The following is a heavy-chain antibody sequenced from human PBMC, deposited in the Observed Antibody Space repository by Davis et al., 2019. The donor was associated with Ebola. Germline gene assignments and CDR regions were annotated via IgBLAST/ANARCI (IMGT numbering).Heavy chain of an antibody. D-gene: IGHD4-23*01. Sequence: SETLSLTCTVSGGSINSYYWSWIRQPPGKGLEWIGYIYYSGSTSYNPSLESRVTISVDTSKNQFSLKLSSMTIADTAVYYCAREGGNSYFDYWGQGTLVTVSS. CDR3: AREGGNSYFDY. V-gene: IGHV4-59*01. CDR2: IYYSGST. J-gene: IGHJ4*02. CDR1: GGSINSYY.